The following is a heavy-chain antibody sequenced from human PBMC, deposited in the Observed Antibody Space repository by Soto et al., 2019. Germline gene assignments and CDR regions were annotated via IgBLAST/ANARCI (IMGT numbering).Heavy chain of an antibody. CDR3: ARSIAVAGLDY. CDR1: GFSLSTYS. Sequence: GSLRLSCAASGFSLSTYSMHWVRQAPGKGLEWVAVISYDGNKKFYRDSVKGRFSISRDTSMHTVYLQMNSLSPEDTGVYYCARSIAVAGLDYWGQGTLVTVSS. V-gene: IGHV3-30*01. D-gene: IGHD6-19*01. J-gene: IGHJ4*02. CDR2: ISYDGNKK.